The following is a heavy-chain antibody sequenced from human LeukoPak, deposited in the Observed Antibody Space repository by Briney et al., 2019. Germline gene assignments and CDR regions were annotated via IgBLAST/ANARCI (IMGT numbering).Heavy chain of an antibody. J-gene: IGHJ4*02. CDR1: GFTFDDYA. V-gene: IGHV3-9*01. D-gene: IGHD6-13*01. CDR2: ISWNSGSI. Sequence: PGRSLRLSCAASGFTFDDYAMHWVRQAPGKGLEWVSGISWNSGSIGYADSVKGRFTISRDNAKNSLYLQMNSLRAEDTALYYCAKDGSSSWSGFDYWGQGILVTVSS. CDR3: AKDGSSSWSGFDY.